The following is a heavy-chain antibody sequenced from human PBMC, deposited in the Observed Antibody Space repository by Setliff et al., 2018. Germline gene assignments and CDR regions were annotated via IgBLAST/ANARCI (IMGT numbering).Heavy chain of an antibody. CDR1: GGTFSDYY. CDR3: ARMSGFQYIDV. D-gene: IGHD3-3*01. J-gene: IGHJ6*03. Sequence: SETLSLTCAAYGGTFSDYYWTWIRQPPGKGLEWIGYIYYSGSTNYNPSLKSRVTISLDTSKNQFSLSLTSVTAEDTAVYYCARMSGFQYIDVWDKGTTVTVSS. V-gene: IGHV4-34*11. CDR2: IYYSGST.